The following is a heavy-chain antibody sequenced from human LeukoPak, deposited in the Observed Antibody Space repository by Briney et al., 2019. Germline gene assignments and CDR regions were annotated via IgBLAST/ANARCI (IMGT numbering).Heavy chain of an antibody. D-gene: IGHD1-26*01. CDR1: GYTFTSYG. Sequence: ASVKVSCKASGYTFTSYGISWVRQAPGQGLEWMGWISAYNGNTNYAQKLQGRVTMTTDTSTSTAYMELRSLRSDDTAVYYCARARELLAITTFYYYYYMDVWGKGTTVTISS. V-gene: IGHV1-18*01. CDR3: ARARELLAITTFYYYYYMDV. CDR2: ISAYNGNT. J-gene: IGHJ6*03.